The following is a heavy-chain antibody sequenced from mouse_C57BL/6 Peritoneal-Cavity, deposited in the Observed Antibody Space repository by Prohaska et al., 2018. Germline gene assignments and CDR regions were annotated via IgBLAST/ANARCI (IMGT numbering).Heavy chain of an antibody. V-gene: IGHV1-36*01. D-gene: IGHD2-4*01. CDR2: GT. Sequence: GTSYNHKLKGKATLTVDTYSGTAYMELNRLTSEDSAVYYCAMIYYDYDGYAMDYWGQGTSVTVSS. CDR3: AMIYYDYDGYAMDY. J-gene: IGHJ4*01.